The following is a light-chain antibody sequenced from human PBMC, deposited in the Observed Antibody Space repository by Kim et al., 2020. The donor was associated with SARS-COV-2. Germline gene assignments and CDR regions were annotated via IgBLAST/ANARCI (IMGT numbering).Light chain of an antibody. CDR2: EVS. Sequence: PGQAATISCAGTSSDVGRYEHVSWHQQQPGKAPQLILNEVSSRPSGVPDRFSGSKSGNTASLTVSGLQAEDEADYYCSSYADTHVIFGGGTQLTVL. CDR3: SSYADTHVI. J-gene: IGLJ2*01. V-gene: IGLV2-8*01. CDR1: SSDVGRYEH.